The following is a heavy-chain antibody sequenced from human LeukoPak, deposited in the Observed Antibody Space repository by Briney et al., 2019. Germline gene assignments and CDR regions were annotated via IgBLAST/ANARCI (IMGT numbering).Heavy chain of an antibody. CDR2: INTGGGTT. J-gene: IGHJ4*02. CDR3: AKGSGWYV. Sequence: GGSLRLSWAASGFTFSSFAMGWVRQAAGKGLEWASVINTGGGTTDYAVSVKGRFTISRDNSKNTLYLQMNSLSAEDTAEYYCAKGSGWYVWGQGTLVTVSS. CDR1: GFTFSSFA. D-gene: IGHD6-19*01. V-gene: IGHV3-23*01.